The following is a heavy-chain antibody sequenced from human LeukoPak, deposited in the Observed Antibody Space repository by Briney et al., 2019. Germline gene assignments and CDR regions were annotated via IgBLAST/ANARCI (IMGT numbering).Heavy chain of an antibody. V-gene: IGHV4-59*01. CDR3: ARDLYDFWSGHPPGRFDP. J-gene: IGHJ5*02. CDR1: GGSISSYY. CDR2: IYDSGST. Sequence: PSETLSLTCTVSGGSISSYYWSWIRQPPGKGLEWIGYIYDSGSTNYNPSLKSRVTISVDTSKNQFSLKVSSVTAADTAIYYCARDLYDFWSGHPPGRFDPWGQGTLVTVSS. D-gene: IGHD3-3*01.